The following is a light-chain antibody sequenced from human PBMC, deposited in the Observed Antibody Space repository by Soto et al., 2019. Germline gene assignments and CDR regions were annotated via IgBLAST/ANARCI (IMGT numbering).Light chain of an antibody. V-gene: IGLV2-14*01. CDR2: EVN. CDR1: SSDVGGYNS. J-gene: IGLJ1*01. Sequence: QSVLXQPASVSGSPGQSITISCTGTSSDVGGYNSVSWYQQHPGKAPKLMIYEVNNRPSGVSNRFSASKSANTASLTISGLQAEDEAEYYCNSYTSTGAYVFGTGTKVNV. CDR3: NSYTSTGAYV.